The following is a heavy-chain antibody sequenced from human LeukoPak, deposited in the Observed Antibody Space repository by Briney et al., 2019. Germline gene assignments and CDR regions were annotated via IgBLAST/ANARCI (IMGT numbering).Heavy chain of an antibody. V-gene: IGHV4-34*01. CDR1: GGSFSGYY. CDR2: INHSGST. Sequence: SETLSLTCAVYGGSFSGYYWSWIRQPPGQGLEWIGEINHSGSTNYNPSLTSRVAISVDTSTNQFSLKLSSVPAADTAVYYCAGVFSSGWYYFDYWGQGTLVTVSS. D-gene: IGHD6-19*01. J-gene: IGHJ4*02. CDR3: AGVFSSGWYYFDY.